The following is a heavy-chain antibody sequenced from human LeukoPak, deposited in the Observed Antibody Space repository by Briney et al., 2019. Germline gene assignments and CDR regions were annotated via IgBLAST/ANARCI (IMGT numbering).Heavy chain of an antibody. CDR1: GFTFSIYT. J-gene: IGHJ3*02. V-gene: IGHV3-23*01. Sequence: GGSLRLSCAASGFTFSIYTMTWVRQAPGKGLDWVSSIRSSGGSTYYADSVKGRFTISRDNSKNTLYLQMNSLRAEDTAVYYCANLDYSNPDDVFDIWGQGTVVTVSS. CDR2: IRSSGGST. CDR3: ANLDYSNPDDVFDI. D-gene: IGHD4-11*01.